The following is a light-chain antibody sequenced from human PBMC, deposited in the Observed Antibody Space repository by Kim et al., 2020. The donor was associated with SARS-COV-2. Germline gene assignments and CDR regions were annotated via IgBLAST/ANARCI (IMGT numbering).Light chain of an antibody. CDR2: SAS. CDR1: QRVSSN. Sequence: VSPEERATLSCTASQRVSSNLAWCKQKPGQATRLLIYSASTRATGSPARFSGSGSGTEFTLTLSSLQSEDFAVYYCQQYNNWPPTFGQGTKVDIK. V-gene: IGKV3-15*01. J-gene: IGKJ1*01. CDR3: QQYNNWPPT.